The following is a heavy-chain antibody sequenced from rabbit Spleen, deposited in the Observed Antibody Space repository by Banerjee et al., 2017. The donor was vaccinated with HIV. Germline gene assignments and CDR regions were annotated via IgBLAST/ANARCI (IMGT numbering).Heavy chain of an antibody. Sequence: QEQLVEYGGGLVKPEGYLTLNCKASGVSFSDRDVMCWVRQAPGKGLEWIAGINTANGKAVYASWAKGRFTISKTSSNTMTLQMTSLTAADTATCFCARDLVGVIGWNFNFWGPGTLITVS. CDR2: INTANGKA. CDR3: ARDLVGVIGWNFNF. J-gene: IGHJ4*01. CDR1: GVSFSDRDV. V-gene: IGHV1S45*01. D-gene: IGHD5-1*01.